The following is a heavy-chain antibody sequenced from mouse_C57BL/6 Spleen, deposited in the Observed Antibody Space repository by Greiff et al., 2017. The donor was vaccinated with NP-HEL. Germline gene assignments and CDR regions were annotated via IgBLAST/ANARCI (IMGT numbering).Heavy chain of an antibody. CDR3: ARPHDGYWYYFDY. CDR2: ISSGSSTI. J-gene: IGHJ2*01. D-gene: IGHD2-3*01. V-gene: IGHV5-17*01. CDR1: GFTFSDYG. Sequence: EVKLVESGGGLVKPGGSLKLSCAASGFTFSDYGMHWVRQAPEKGLEWVAYISSGSSTIYYADTVKGRFTISRDNAKNTLFLQMTSLRSEDTAMYYCARPHDGYWYYFDYWGQGTTLTVSS.